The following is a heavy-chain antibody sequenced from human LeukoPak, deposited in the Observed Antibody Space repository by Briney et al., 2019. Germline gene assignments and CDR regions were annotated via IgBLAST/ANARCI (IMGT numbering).Heavy chain of an antibody. CDR3: ARLRTVIAATESVDS. Sequence: GESLKISCKSSGYSFTNYWIGWVRQMPGKGLGWMGIIYPDDSDTRYSPSFQGQVTISVDKSISTAYLQWSSLKAEDTAVYYCARLRTVIAATESVDSWGQGTLVTVSS. CDR1: GYSFTNYW. D-gene: IGHD6-13*01. J-gene: IGHJ4*02. V-gene: IGHV5-51*01. CDR2: IYPDDSDT.